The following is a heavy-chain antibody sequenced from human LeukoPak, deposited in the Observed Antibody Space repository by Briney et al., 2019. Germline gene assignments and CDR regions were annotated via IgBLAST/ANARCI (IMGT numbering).Heavy chain of an antibody. V-gene: IGHV5-51*01. Sequence: GESLKISCKGSGYSFTSYWIGWVRQMPGKGLEWMGIIYPGDSDTRYSPSFQGQVTISADKPISTAYLQWSSLKASDTAMYYCARHASPYNWNDLGGFDPWGQGTLVTVSS. CDR1: GYSFTSYW. CDR2: IYPGDSDT. CDR3: ARHASPYNWNDLGGFDP. J-gene: IGHJ5*02. D-gene: IGHD1-20*01.